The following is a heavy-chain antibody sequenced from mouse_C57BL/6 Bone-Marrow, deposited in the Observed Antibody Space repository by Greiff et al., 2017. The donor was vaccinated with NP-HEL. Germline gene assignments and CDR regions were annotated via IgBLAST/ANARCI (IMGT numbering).Heavy chain of an antibody. J-gene: IGHJ3*01. CDR1: GFNIKDDY. CDR2: IDPENGDT. Sequence: EVQRVESGAELVRPGASVKLSCTASGFNIKDDYMHWVKQRPEQGLEWIGWIDPENGDTEYASKFQGKATITADTSSNTAYLQLSSLTSEDTAVYYCTTNGVAWFAYWGQGTLVTVSA. D-gene: IGHD1-1*02. CDR3: TTNGVAWFAY. V-gene: IGHV14-4*01.